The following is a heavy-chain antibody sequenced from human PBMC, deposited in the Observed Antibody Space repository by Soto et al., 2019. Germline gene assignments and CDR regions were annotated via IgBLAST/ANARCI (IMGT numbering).Heavy chain of an antibody. CDR2: ISSSGGNT. CDR1: GFTFSTYA. Sequence: EVQLLESGGDLFQPGGSLRLSCAASGFTFSTYAMSWVRQAPGKGLEWVSTISSSGGNTYYTDSVKGRFTISRDNSKNTLYLQMNSLRAEDTAIYYCAKRPTSTGFGDPFDIWGQGTMVTVSS. V-gene: IGHV3-23*01. CDR3: AKRPTSTGFGDPFDI. J-gene: IGHJ3*02. D-gene: IGHD3-10*01.